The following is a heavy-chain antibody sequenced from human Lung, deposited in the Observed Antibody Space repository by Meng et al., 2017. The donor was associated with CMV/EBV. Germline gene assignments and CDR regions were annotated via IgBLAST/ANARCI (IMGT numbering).Heavy chain of an antibody. J-gene: IGHJ6*02. CDR3: TRVFGSGSQRYGGYYCMDV. V-gene: IGHV3-53*01. Sequence: GESLKISCAASDFTVSSNYMSWVRQAPGKGLEWVSLIYSGGTTYYADSVKGRFTISRDNSKNTLYLQMNSLRAEDTAVYYCTRVFGSGSQRYGGYYCMDVWGQGRTVTVSS. CDR2: IYSGGTT. D-gene: IGHD3-10*01. CDR1: DFTVSSNY.